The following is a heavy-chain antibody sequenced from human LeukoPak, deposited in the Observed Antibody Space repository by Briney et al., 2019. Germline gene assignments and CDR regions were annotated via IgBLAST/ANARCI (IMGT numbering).Heavy chain of an antibody. CDR1: GGSISSYD. CDR2: IYYGGST. CDR3: ARGQSQKGDAFDI. J-gene: IGHJ3*02. Sequence: PSETLSLTCTVSGGSISSYDWSWIRQPPGKGLEWVGYIYYGGSTNYNPSLKSRVTISVDTSKNQFSLKLSSVTAADTAVYYCARGQSQKGDAFDIWGQGTLVTVSS. V-gene: IGHV4-59*01.